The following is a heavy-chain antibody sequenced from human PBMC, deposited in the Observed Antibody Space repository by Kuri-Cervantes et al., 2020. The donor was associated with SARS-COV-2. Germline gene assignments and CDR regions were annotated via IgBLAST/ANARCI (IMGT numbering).Heavy chain of an antibody. J-gene: IGHJ6*03. CDR3: AREVRTVGYYYYMDV. D-gene: IGHD4-23*01. V-gene: IGHV3-53*01. CDR2: IYSGGST. CDR1: GLTVSSNY. Sequence: GGSLRLSCAASGLTVSSNYMSWVRQAPGKGLEWVSVIYSGGSTYYADSVKGRFTISRDNSENTLYLQMNSLRAEDTAVYYCAREVRTVGYYYYMDVWGKGTTVTVSS.